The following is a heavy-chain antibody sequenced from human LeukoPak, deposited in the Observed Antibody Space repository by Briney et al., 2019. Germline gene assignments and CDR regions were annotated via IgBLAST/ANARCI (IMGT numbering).Heavy chain of an antibody. CDR1: GFIFDDNA. Sequence: PGRSLRLSCAASGFIFDDNAMHWVRQVPGKGLEWVSGISWNSGSIGYADSVKGRFTISRDNAKNSLYLQMNSLRAEDTALYYCAKGLYSSGWLYAFDIWGQGTMVTVSS. CDR2: ISWNSGSI. CDR3: AKGLYSSGWLYAFDI. V-gene: IGHV3-9*01. J-gene: IGHJ3*02. D-gene: IGHD6-19*01.